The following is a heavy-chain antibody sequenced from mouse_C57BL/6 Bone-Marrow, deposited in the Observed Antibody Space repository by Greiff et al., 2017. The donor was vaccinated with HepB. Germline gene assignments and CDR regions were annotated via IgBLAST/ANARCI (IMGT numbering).Heavy chain of an antibody. CDR3: AGDDGYYPWFAY. J-gene: IGHJ3*01. D-gene: IGHD2-3*01. V-gene: IGHV12-3*01. Sequence: VKLVESGPGLVKPSQSLFLTCSITGFPITSGYYWIWIRQSPGKPLEWMGYITHSGETFYNPSLQSPISITRETSKNQFFLQLNSVTTEDTAMYYCAGDDGYYPWFAYWGQGTLVTVSA. CDR2: ITHSGET. CDR1: GFPITSGYY.